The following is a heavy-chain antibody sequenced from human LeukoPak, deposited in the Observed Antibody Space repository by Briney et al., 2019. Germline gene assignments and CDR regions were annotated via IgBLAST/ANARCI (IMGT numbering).Heavy chain of an antibody. D-gene: IGHD2-2*01. CDR2: INHSGST. J-gene: IGHJ6*02. CDR1: GGSFSGYY. Sequence: SETLSLTCAVYGGSFSGYYWSWIRQPPGKGLEWIGEINHSGSTNYNPSLRSRVTISVDTSKNQFSLKLSSVTAADTAVYYCARQARYCSSTSCYANGMDVWGQGTTVTVSS. V-gene: IGHV4-34*01. CDR3: ARQARYCSSTSCYANGMDV.